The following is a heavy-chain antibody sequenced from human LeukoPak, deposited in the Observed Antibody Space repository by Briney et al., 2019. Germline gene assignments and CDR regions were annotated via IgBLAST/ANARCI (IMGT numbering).Heavy chain of an antibody. CDR3: ARDPYYDFWSGYFGVPN. CDR2: INHSGST. D-gene: IGHD3-3*01. V-gene: IGHV4-34*01. J-gene: IGHJ4*02. Sequence: SETLSLTCAVYGGSFSGYYWSWLRQPPGKGLEWIGEINHSGSTNYNPSLKSRVTISVDTSKNQFSLKLSSVTAADTAVYYCARDPYYDFWSGYFGVPNWGQGTLVTVSS. CDR1: GGSFSGYY.